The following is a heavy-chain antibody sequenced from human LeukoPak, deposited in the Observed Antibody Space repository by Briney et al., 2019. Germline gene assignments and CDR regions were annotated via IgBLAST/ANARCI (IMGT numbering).Heavy chain of an antibody. V-gene: IGHV1-2*02. CDR3: ARVGGYCTTTSCSYGMDV. Sequence: ASVKVSCKASGYSFTDYYKHWVRQAPGQGLEWMGWINPYSGDTNYARKFQSRVTMTRDTSVSTAYMELSRLRSDDTAVFYCARVGGYCTTTSCSYGMDVWGQGTTVTVSS. D-gene: IGHD2-2*01. CDR1: GYSFTDYY. J-gene: IGHJ6*02. CDR2: INPYSGDT.